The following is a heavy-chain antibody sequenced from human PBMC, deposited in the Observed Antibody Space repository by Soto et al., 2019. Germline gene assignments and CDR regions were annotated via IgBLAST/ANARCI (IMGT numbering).Heavy chain of an antibody. J-gene: IGHJ4*02. CDR1: GFTFDDYA. Sequence: GGSLRLSCAASGFTFDDYAMHWVRQAPGKGLEWVSAISGSGGSTYYADSVKGRFTISRDNSKNTLYLQMNSLRAEDTAVYDWAKGYDSCGDYWGQGTLVTVSS. CDR3: AKGYDSCGDY. CDR2: ISGSGGST. V-gene: IGHV3-23*01. D-gene: IGHD3-22*01.